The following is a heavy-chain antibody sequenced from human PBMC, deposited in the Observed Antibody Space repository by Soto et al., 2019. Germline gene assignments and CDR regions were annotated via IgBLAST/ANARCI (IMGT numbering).Heavy chain of an antibody. J-gene: IGHJ4*02. Sequence: GGSLRLSCVGSGFSLANFPMNWVRQTPGKGLEWISYISPRGDNIYYTESVKGRFTISRDNARNSLYLQMNSLRDEDAALYYCAKGPHRNIGSPSYFDSWGQGAPVTVSS. CDR1: GFSLANFP. CDR3: AKGPHRNIGSPSYFDS. D-gene: IGHD5-12*01. CDR2: ISPRGDNI. V-gene: IGHV3-48*02.